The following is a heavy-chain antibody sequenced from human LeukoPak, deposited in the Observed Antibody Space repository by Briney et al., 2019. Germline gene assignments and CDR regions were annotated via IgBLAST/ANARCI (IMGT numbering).Heavy chain of an antibody. J-gene: IGHJ4*02. D-gene: IGHD3/OR15-3a*01. Sequence: GASVKVSCKASGYTFTGYYMHWVRQAPGQGLEWMGWINPNSGGTNYAQKFQGRVTMTRDTSISTAYMELSRLRSDDTAVYYCARGTTTWTVPGGDFDYWGQGTLVTVSS. CDR3: ARGTTTWTVPGGDFDY. CDR1: GYTFTGYY. CDR2: INPNSGGT. V-gene: IGHV1-2*02.